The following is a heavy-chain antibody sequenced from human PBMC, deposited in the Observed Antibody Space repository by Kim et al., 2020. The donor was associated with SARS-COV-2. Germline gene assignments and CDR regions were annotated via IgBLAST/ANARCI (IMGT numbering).Heavy chain of an antibody. D-gene: IGHD2-2*01. Sequence: GGSLRLSCAASGFTFSSHEMNWVRQAPGKGLEWIAYISSTAEFIHYADSVKGRFNISRDNAKNSLYLQMNSLRAEDTAVYYCARDGVTSFWSPQISYFDYWGQGDLVTVSS. CDR2: ISSTAEFI. J-gene: IGHJ4*02. CDR3: ARDGVTSFWSPQISYFDY. CDR1: GFTFSSHE. V-gene: IGHV3-48*03.